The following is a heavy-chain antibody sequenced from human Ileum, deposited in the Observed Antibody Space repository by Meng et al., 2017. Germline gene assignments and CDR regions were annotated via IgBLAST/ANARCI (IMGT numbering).Heavy chain of an antibody. V-gene: IGHV3-7*01. Sequence: GGSLRLSCAASGFTFSSYWMSWVRQAPGKGLEWVANIKQDGSEKYYVDSVKGRFTISRDNAKNSLYLQMNRLRAEDTAVYYCARDRGAIPAMYYYYGMDVWGQGTTVTVSS. CDR2: IKQDGSEK. D-gene: IGHD2-21*01. CDR3: ARDRGAIPAMYYYYGMDV. CDR1: GFTFSSYW. J-gene: IGHJ6*02.